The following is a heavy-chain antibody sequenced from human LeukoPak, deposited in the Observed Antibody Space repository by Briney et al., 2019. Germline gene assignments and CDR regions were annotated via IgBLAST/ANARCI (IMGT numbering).Heavy chain of an antibody. CDR3: ARTKYNWNALDY. Sequence: SETLSPTCAVYGGSFSGYYWSWIRQPPGKGLEWIGEINHSGSTNYNPSLKSRVTISVDTSKNQFSLKLSSVTAADTAVYYCARTKYNWNALDYWGQGTLVTVSS. CDR1: GGSFSGYY. V-gene: IGHV4-34*01. CDR2: INHSGST. D-gene: IGHD1-1*01. J-gene: IGHJ4*02.